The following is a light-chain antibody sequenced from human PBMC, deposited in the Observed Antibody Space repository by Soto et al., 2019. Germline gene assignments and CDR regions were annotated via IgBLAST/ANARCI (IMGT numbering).Light chain of an antibody. CDR2: EVS. J-gene: IGLJ1*01. Sequence: QSVLTQPPSVSGSPGQSVTISCTGTSSDVGSYNRVSWYQQPPGTAPKLMIYEVSNRPSGVPDRFSGSKSGNTASLTISGLQAEDEADYYCSSYTSSSLVFGTGTKVTVL. CDR3: SSYTSSSLV. V-gene: IGLV2-18*02. CDR1: SSDVGSYNR.